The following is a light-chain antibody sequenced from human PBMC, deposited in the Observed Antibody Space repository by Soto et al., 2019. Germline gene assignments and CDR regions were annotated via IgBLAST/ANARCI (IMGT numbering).Light chain of an antibody. CDR1: SSDVGGYNY. V-gene: IGLV2-11*01. CDR3: CSYAGSYTDV. CDR2: DVS. Sequence: SALTQPRSVSGSPGQSVTISCTGTSSDVGGYNYVSWYQHHPGKAPKVMIYDVSKRPSGVPDRFSGSKSGNTASLTISGLQAEDEADYYCCSYAGSYTDVFGTGTKVTVL. J-gene: IGLJ1*01.